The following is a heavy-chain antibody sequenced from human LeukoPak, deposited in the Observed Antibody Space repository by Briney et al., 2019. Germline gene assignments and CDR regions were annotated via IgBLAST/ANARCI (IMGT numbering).Heavy chain of an antibody. CDR1: GASVSGSPYY. CDR3: ARAGYSSSFDY. Sequence: SETLSLTCTVSGASVSGSPYYWGWIRQPPGKGLEWIGSIYSSGSTYYNPSLKSRVTISVDTSKNQFSLKLSSVTAADTAVYYCARAGYSSSFDYWGQGTLVTVSS. D-gene: IGHD6-13*01. J-gene: IGHJ4*02. CDR2: IYSSGST. V-gene: IGHV4-39*07.